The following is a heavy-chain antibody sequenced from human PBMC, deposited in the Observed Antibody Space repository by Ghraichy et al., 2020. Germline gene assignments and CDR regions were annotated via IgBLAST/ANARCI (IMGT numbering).Heavy chain of an antibody. CDR1: FSSYG. J-gene: IGHJ4*02. V-gene: IGHV3-33*01. Sequence: GGSLRLSCAASFSSYGMHWVRQVPGKGLEWVAVIWYDGSNKYYADSVKGRFTISRDNSKNTLYLQMNSLRAEDTGVYYCASGRGCSSTSCYAFDYWGQGTLVTVSS. D-gene: IGHD2-2*01. CDR3: ASGRGCSSTSCYAFDY. CDR2: IWYDGSNK.